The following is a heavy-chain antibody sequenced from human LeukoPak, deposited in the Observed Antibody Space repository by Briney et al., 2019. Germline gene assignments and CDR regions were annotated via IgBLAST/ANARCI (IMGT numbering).Heavy chain of an antibody. CDR1: GGTFSSCA. V-gene: IGHV1-69*04. J-gene: IGHJ5*02. D-gene: IGHD5-12*01. Sequence: GASVKVSCKASGGTFSSCAISWVRQAPGQGLEWMGRIIPILGIANYAQKFQGRVTITADKSTSTAYMELSSLRSEDTAVYYCAEQELVAPNWFDPWGQGTLVTVSS. CDR2: IIPILGIA. CDR3: AEQELVAPNWFDP.